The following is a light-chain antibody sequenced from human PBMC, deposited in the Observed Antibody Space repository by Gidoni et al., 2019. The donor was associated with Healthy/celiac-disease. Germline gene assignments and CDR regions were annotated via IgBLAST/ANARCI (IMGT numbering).Light chain of an antibody. CDR2: GAS. V-gene: IGKV3-15*01. J-gene: IGKJ1*01. Sequence: EIVMTQSPATLSVSPGERATLSCRASQSVSSNLAWYQQKPGQAPRLLIYGASTRATGIPARFSGSGSGTEFTLTISSLQSEDFAVYYCQQYNNWPLTWTFXXXPKVEIK. CDR3: QQYNNWPLTWT. CDR1: QSVSSN.